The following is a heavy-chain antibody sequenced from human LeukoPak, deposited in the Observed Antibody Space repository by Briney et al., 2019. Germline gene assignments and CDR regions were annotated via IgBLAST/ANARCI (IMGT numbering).Heavy chain of an antibody. V-gene: IGHV4-31*03. CDR3: VRDGDYYDSSGSVRAFDI. CDR1: PGSISSGGYY. CDR2: INYRGNI. D-gene: IGHD3-22*01. J-gene: IGHJ3*02. Sequence: SETLSLTCTVSPGSISSGGYYWSWIRQRPGKGLEWIGYINYRGNIYYNPSLKSRVIISVDTSKKQFSLKLSSVTAADTAVYYCVRDGDYYDSSGSVRAFDIWGQGTMVTVSS.